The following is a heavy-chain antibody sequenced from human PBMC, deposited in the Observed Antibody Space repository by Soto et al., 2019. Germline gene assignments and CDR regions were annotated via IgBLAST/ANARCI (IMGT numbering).Heavy chain of an antibody. CDR2: ISDSGGST. CDR1: GFTFSSQA. CDR3: ANEGGRNGATRLFDH. Sequence: PGGSLRLSCAASGFTFSSQAMNWVRQAPGKGLEWVSVISDSGGSTSYADSVKGRFTISRDNSKNPLYLQMNSLRAEDAAVYYCANEGGRNGATRLFDHWGQGTLVTVSS. J-gene: IGHJ4*02. V-gene: IGHV3-23*01. D-gene: IGHD6-6*01.